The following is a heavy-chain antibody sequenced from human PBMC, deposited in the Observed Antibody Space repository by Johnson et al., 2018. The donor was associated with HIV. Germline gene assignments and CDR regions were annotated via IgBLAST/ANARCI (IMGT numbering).Heavy chain of an antibody. CDR3: AIPYYYDSGDYR. CDR1: GFTLSNAW. Sequence: VQLVESGGGLVKPGGSLRLSCAASGFTLSNAWMSWVRQAPGKGLEWVGRIKSKTDGGTTDYAAPVKGRFTISRDDSKNTLYLQMNDLRAEDMAVYYCAIPYYYDSGDYRWGQGTMVTVSS. D-gene: IGHD3-22*01. V-gene: IGHV3-15*01. CDR2: IKSKTDGGTT. J-gene: IGHJ3*01.